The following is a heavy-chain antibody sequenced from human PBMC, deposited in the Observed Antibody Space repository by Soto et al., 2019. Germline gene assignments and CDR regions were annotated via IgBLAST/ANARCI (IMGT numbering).Heavy chain of an antibody. CDR1: GFSFSNYA. CDR3: AKRMANTVLGVDTLFDF. V-gene: IGHV3-23*01. CDR2: ISGSASAT. Sequence: PGGTLRLSCATSGFSFSNYAMSWVRQAPGKGLEWVSLISGSASATHYADSVKGRFTISRDNFKRTVYLQLNSLRAEDTAVYYCAKRMANTVLGVDTLFDFWGRGTMVTVYS. D-gene: IGHD3-3*01. J-gene: IGHJ4*02.